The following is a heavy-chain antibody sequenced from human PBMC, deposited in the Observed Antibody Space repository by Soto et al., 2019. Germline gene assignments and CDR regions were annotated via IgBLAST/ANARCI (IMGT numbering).Heavy chain of an antibody. V-gene: IGHV3-30*18. J-gene: IGHJ6*02. CDR3: AKDRGHYGPNYGMDV. CDR2: ISYDGSDK. CDR1: GLTFNNYD. D-gene: IGHD3-10*01. Sequence: GGSLRLSCAASGLTFNNYDMHWVRQAPGKGLEWVAVISYDGSDKYYGDSVKGRFTISRDNSRNTLYLQVNSLRTDDTAVYYCAKDRGHYGPNYGMDVWGQGTTVTVSS.